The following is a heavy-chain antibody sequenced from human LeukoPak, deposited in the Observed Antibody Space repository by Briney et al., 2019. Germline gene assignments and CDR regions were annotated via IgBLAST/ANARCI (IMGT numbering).Heavy chain of an antibody. CDR2: INTNTGNP. CDR1: GYTFTSYA. Sequence: ASVKVSCKASGYTFTSYAMNWVRQAPGQGLEWMGWINTNTGNPTYAQGFTGRFVFSLDTSASTAYLQISSLKAEDTAVYYCATLGRLTAYCSGGSCLKTPDYWGQGTLVTVSS. J-gene: IGHJ4*02. CDR3: ATLGRLTAYCSGGSCLKTPDY. D-gene: IGHD2-15*01. V-gene: IGHV7-4-1*02.